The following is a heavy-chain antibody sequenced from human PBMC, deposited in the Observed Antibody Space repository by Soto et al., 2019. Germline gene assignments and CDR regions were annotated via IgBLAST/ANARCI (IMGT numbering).Heavy chain of an antibody. CDR3: ARDPYATGGMYV. V-gene: IGHV4-59*06. Sequence: SETLSLTCTVSGGSISSYYWSWIREHPGKGLEWIGYIYYSGNTYYNPSLKSRVTISVDTSKNQFSLKLSSVTAAVTAVYYCARDPYATGGMYVWGQGTTVTVSS. D-gene: IGHD1-1*01. J-gene: IGHJ6*02. CDR2: IYYSGNT. CDR1: GGSISSYY.